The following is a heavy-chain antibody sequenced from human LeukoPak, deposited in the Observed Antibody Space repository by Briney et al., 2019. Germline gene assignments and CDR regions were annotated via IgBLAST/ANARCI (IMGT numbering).Heavy chain of an antibody. CDR1: GGTFSSYA. J-gene: IGHJ6*02. CDR2: IIPIFGIA. CDR3: ARDVYCSGGSCVYYYYGMDV. D-gene: IGHD2-15*01. Sequence: ASVKVSCKASGGTFSSYAISWVRQAPGQGLEWMGRIIPIFGIANYAQKFQGRVTITADKSTSTAYMELSSLRSEDTAVYYCARDVYCSGGSCVYYYYGMDVRGQGTTVTASS. V-gene: IGHV1-69*04.